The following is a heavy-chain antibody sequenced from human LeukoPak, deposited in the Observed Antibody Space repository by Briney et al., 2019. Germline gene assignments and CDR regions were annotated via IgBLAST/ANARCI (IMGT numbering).Heavy chain of an antibody. CDR1: GFTFSSYA. Sequence: GGSLRLSCAASGFTFSSYAMSWVRQAPGKGLEWVSTFSGGSCCTYYADSVKGRFTISRDNSKNTLYLQMISLRPEDTAVYYCAKDTSIGKYCTNGVCSPFDYWGQGTLVTVSS. CDR3: AKDTSIGKYCTNGVCSPFDY. J-gene: IGHJ4*02. D-gene: IGHD2-8*01. CDR2: FSGGSCCT. V-gene: IGHV3-23*01.